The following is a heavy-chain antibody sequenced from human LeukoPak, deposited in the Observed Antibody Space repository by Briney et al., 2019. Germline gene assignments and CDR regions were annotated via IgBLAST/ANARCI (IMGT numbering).Heavy chain of an antibody. CDR3: ATSEMATIYEPYYFDY. D-gene: IGHD5-24*01. CDR1: GGSISSGGYY. V-gene: IGHV4-31*03. CDR2: IYYSGST. J-gene: IGHJ4*02. Sequence: SQTLSLTCTVSGGSISSGGYYWSWIRQHPGTGLEWIGYIYYSGSTYYNPSLKSRVTISVDTSKNQFSLKLSSVTAADTAVYYCATSEMATIYEPYYFDYWGQGTLVTASS.